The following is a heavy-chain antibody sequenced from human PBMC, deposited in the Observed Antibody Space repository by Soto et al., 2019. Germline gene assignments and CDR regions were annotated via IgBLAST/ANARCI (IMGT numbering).Heavy chain of an antibody. CDR2: INHSGST. CDR3: ARGSDIVVVVAASSSWYFYL. CDR1: GGSFSGYY. J-gene: IGHJ2*01. Sequence: QVQLQQWGAGLLKPSETLSLTCAVYGGSFSGYYWSWIRQPPGKGLEWMGEINHSGSTNYNPSLTSRVPIPEETSKNQLSLMLSCVIEEDTVVYYCARGSDIVVVVAASSSWYFYLWGRGTLVTVSS. V-gene: IGHV4-34*01. D-gene: IGHD2-15*01.